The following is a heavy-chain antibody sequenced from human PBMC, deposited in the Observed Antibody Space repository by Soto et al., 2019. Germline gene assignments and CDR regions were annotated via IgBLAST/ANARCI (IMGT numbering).Heavy chain of an antibody. V-gene: IGHV3-23*01. D-gene: IGHD2-15*01. CDR2: FSSGGGGT. Sequence: PGGSLSLSCTASGFTFSDYAMSWVRQAPGKGLEWVSTFSSGGGGTYYADSVKGRFTISRDNSKNTLSLQMNSLRAEDTAVYYCTKANRYCSGANCFTFDYWGLGTLVTVSS. CDR3: TKANRYCSGANCFTFDY. CDR1: GFTFSDYA. J-gene: IGHJ4*02.